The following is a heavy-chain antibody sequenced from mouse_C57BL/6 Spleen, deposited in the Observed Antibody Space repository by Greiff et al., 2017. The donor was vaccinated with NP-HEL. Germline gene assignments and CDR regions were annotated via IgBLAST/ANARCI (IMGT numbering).Heavy chain of an antibody. J-gene: IGHJ4*01. V-gene: IGHV14-4*01. D-gene: IGHD2-10*02. Sequence: EVKLVESGAELVRPGASVKLSCTASGFNIKDDYMHWVKQRPEQGLEWIGWIDPENGDTEYASKFQGKATITADTSSNTAYLQLSSLTSEDTAVYYCTTPSNYYAMDYWGQGTSVTVSS. CDR2: IDPENGDT. CDR1: GFNIKDDY. CDR3: TTPSNYYAMDY.